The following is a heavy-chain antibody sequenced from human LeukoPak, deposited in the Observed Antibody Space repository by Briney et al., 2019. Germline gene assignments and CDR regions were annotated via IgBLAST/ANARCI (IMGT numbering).Heavy chain of an antibody. CDR3: AKDAQGGGFDP. J-gene: IGHJ5*02. Sequence: PGGSLRLSCAGSGFDFSTYGMTWVRQAPGKGLEWVSAISNSGDKTYYADSVKGRFTISRDNSKNALYLQMNSLRAEDTALYYCAKDAQGGGFDPRGQGTLVTVSS. CDR2: ISNSGDKT. V-gene: IGHV3-23*01. CDR1: GFDFSTYG.